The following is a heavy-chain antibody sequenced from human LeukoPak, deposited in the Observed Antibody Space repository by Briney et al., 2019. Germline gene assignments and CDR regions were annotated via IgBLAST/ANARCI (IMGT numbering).Heavy chain of an antibody. V-gene: IGHV3-23*01. CDR2: ISGSGGST. CDR3: AKDYYDSSGWDPDAFDI. J-gene: IGHJ3*02. D-gene: IGHD3-22*01. Sequence: PRGSLRLSCAASGFTFSSYAMSWVRQAPGKGLEWVSAISGSGGSTYYADSVKGRFTISRDNSKNTLYLQMNSLRAEDTAVYYCAKDYYDSSGWDPDAFDIWGQGTMVTVSS. CDR1: GFTFSSYA.